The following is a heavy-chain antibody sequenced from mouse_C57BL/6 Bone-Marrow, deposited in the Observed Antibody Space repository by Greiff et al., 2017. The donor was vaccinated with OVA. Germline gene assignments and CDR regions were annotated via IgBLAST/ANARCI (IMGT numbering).Heavy chain of an antibody. D-gene: IGHD2-2*01. V-gene: IGHV14-4*01. CDR1: GFNIKDDY. CDR3: TTLDYGYDGAMDY. Sequence: VHVKQSGAELVRPGASVKLSCTASGFNIKDDYMHWVKQRPEQGLEWIGWIDPENGDTEYASKFQGKATITADTSSNTAYLQLSSLTSEDTAVYYCTTLDYGYDGAMDYWGQGTSVTVSS. CDR2: IDPENGDT. J-gene: IGHJ4*01.